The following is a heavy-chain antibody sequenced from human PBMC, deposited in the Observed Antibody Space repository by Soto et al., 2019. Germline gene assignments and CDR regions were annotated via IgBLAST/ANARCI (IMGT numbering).Heavy chain of an antibody. CDR2: IYYSGST. J-gene: IGHJ6*02. V-gene: IGHV4-59*01. CDR1: GGTIGSYY. Sequence: SETLSLTCTVSGGTIGSYYWSWIRQPPGKGLEWIGYIYYSGSTNYNPSLKSRVTISVDTSKNQFSLKLSSVTAADTAVYYCARSRPQEDKSGIAAAGTNYGMDVWGQGTTVTVSS. D-gene: IGHD6-13*01. CDR3: ARSRPQEDKSGIAAAGTNYGMDV.